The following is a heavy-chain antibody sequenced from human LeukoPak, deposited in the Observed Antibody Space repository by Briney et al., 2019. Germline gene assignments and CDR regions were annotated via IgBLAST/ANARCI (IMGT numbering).Heavy chain of an antibody. D-gene: IGHD1-1*01. V-gene: IGHV4-59*01. Sequence: SETLSLTCAVSGGSISNNYWSWIRQPPGKGLEWIGYIYYSGGTNYNASLKSRLTMSVDTSKKQFSLRLKSVTAADTAVYYCAKSRGPGFFDIWGQGTMVTISS. CDR2: IYYSGGT. CDR1: GGSISNNY. J-gene: IGHJ3*02. CDR3: AKSRGPGFFDI.